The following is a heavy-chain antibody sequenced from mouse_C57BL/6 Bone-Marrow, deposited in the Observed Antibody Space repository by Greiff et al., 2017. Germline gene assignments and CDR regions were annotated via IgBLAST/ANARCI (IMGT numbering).Heavy chain of an antibody. CDR1: GFNIKDDY. V-gene: IGHV14-4*01. D-gene: IGHD2-12*01. CDR3: TTGRYYSNDVWFAY. CDR2: IDPENGDT. J-gene: IGHJ3*01. Sequence: EVQLQQSGAELVRPGASVKLSCTASGFNIKDDYMHWVKQRPEQGLEWIGWIDPENGDTEYASKFQGKATITADTSSNTACLQLSSLTSEDTAVYYCTTGRYYSNDVWFAYWGQGTLVTVSA.